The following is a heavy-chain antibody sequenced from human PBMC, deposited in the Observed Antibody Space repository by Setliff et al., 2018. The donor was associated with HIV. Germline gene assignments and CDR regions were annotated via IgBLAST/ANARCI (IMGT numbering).Heavy chain of an antibody. V-gene: IGHV1-69*05. CDR3: ARDFGGYCSSMSCPGLFDP. CDR1: GGTFSSYA. D-gene: IGHD2-2*01. J-gene: IGHJ5*02. CDR2: IIPISGTV. Sequence: SVKVSCKASGGTFSSYAISWVRQDPGQGLEWMGWIIPISGTVNYEQKFWGRVKITTHESTSTAYMELSSLRSEATAVYYCARDFGGYCSSMSCPGLFDPWGQGTLVTVSS.